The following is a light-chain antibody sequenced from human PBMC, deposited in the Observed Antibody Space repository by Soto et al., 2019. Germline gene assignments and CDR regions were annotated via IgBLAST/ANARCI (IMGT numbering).Light chain of an antibody. CDR3: SSYAGNNNFCV. V-gene: IGLV2-8*01. J-gene: IGLJ1*01. CDR2: EVT. Sequence: QSALTQPPSASGSPGQSVTISCIGTSSDVGGYDYVSWHQQHPGKAPKLIISEVTKRPSGVPDRFSGSKSGNTASLTVSGLQAEDEADYYCSSYAGNNNFCVFGTGTKLTVL. CDR1: SSDVGGYDY.